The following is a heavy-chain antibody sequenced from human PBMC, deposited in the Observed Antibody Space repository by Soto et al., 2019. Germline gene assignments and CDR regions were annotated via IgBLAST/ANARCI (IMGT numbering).Heavy chain of an antibody. CDR1: GYTFTSYA. Sequence: QVQLVQSGAEEKKPGASVKVSCKASGYTFTSYAMHWVRQAPGQRLEWMGWINAGNGNTKYSQKFQGRVTIIRDTSASTAYMELSSLRSEDTAVYYCARAVAVAADFDYWGQGTLVTVSS. CDR2: INAGNGNT. CDR3: ARAVAVAADFDY. V-gene: IGHV1-3*05. D-gene: IGHD6-19*01. J-gene: IGHJ4*02.